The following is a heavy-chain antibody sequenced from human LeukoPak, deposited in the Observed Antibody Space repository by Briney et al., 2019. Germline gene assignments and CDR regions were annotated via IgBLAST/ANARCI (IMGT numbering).Heavy chain of an antibody. D-gene: IGHD2-15*01. CDR1: GYTFTTYG. Sequence: ASVKVSCKTSGYTFTTYGINWVRQAPGQGLEWMGWINTYTGKTNYPQRLQGRVTLTTDTSASTAYMDLRSLISDDTAVYYRARDGPLHHCSGGGCCSAYWGQGTLVTVSS. CDR3: ARDGPLHHCSGGGCCSAY. J-gene: IGHJ4*02. V-gene: IGHV1-18*01. CDR2: INTYTGKT.